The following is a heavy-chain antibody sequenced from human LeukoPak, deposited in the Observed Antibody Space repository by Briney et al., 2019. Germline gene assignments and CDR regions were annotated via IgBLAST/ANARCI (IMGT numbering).Heavy chain of an antibody. Sequence: GGSLRLSCAASGFTFSSYWMCWVRQAPGKGLEWVANIKQDESEKYYVDSVKGRFTISRDNAKNSLYLQMNSLRAEDTAVYYCARVVPYSGSHWGLDYWGQGTLVTVSS. V-gene: IGHV3-7*01. CDR3: ARVVPYSGSHWGLDY. CDR1: GFTFSSYW. J-gene: IGHJ4*02. CDR2: IKQDESEK. D-gene: IGHD1-26*01.